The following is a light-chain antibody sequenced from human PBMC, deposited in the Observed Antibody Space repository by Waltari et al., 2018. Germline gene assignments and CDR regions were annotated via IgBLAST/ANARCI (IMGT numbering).Light chain of an antibody. CDR2: AAS. CDR3: QKYDSAPRT. V-gene: IGKV1-27*01. J-gene: IGKJ1*01. Sequence: DIQVTQSPSSLSASVGDSVTITCRASQGVSNYLAWYQQKPGKVPKLLISAASTLQSGVPSRFSGSGSATDFTLTISSLQPEDVATYYCQKYDSAPRTFGQGTKVEIK. CDR1: QGVSNY.